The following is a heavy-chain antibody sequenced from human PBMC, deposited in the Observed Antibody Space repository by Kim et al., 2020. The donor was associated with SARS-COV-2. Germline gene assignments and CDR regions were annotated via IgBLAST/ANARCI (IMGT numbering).Heavy chain of an antibody. CDR1: GFTFSSYS. CDR3: AREIEENDYGEPYYYYGMDV. J-gene: IGHJ6*02. CDR2: ISSSSYI. D-gene: IGHD4-17*01. V-gene: IGHV3-21*01. Sequence: GGSLRLSCAASGFTFSSYSMNWVRQAPGKGLEWVSSISSSSYIYYADSVKGRFTISRDNAKNSLYLQMNSLRAEDTAVYYCAREIEENDYGEPYYYYGMDVWGQGTTVTVSS.